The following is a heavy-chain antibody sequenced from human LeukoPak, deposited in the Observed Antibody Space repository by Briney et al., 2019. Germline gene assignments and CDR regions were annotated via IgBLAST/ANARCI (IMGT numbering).Heavy chain of an antibody. CDR2: IFYSGTS. D-gene: IGHD3/OR15-3a*01. CDR1: GDSINTNNYY. J-gene: IGHJ6*03. V-gene: IGHV4-39*07. Sequence: SETLSLTCTVSGDSINTNNYYWGWIRQPPGKGLDWIGSIFYSGTSCYNPSLKSRVSISLDTSKNQFSLKLRSATAADTAMFYCARVPIMIFGLNYHYMDVWGTGTTVTVSS. CDR3: ARVPIMIFGLNYHYMDV.